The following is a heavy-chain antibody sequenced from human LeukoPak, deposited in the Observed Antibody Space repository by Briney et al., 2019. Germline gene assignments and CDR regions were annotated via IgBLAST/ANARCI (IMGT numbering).Heavy chain of an antibody. J-gene: IGHJ3*02. Sequence: SETLSLTCTVSGGSISSSSYYWGWIRQPPGKGLEWIGSIYYSGSTYYNPSLKSRVTISVDTSKNQFSLKLSSVTAADTAVYYCATMVRGVTLGAFDIWGQGTMVTVSS. D-gene: IGHD3-10*01. CDR1: GGSISSSSYY. CDR2: IYYSGST. CDR3: ATMVRGVTLGAFDI. V-gene: IGHV4-39*07.